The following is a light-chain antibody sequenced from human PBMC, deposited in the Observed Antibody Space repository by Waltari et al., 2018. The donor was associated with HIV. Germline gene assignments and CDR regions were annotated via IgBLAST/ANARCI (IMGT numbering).Light chain of an antibody. CDR2: EVT. CDR1: SSDVGGYNH. J-gene: IGLJ3*02. Sequence: SALTQPPSASGSPGQSVTISCTGTSSDVGGYNHVSWYQQHPGKAPNRLVYEVTNRPPWVPNRFSGSKSGNTASLTVSGRQAEDEADYYCVSYAGVRDRWVFGGGTKLTVL. CDR3: VSYAGVRDRWV. V-gene: IGLV2-8*01.